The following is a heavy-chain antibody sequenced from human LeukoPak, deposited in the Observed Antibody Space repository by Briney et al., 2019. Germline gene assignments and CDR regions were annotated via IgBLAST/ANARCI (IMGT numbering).Heavy chain of an antibody. J-gene: IGHJ4*02. D-gene: IGHD3-22*01. V-gene: IGHV1-69*13. CDR3: ARNLPDYYDSSGYYFDY. CDR2: IIPIFGTA. CDR1: GGTFSSYA. Sequence: ASVKVSCTASGGTFSSYAINWVRQAPGQGLEWMGGIIPIFGTANYAQKFQGRVTITADESTSTAYMELSSLRSEDTAVYYCARNLPDYYDSSGYYFDYWGQGTLVTVSS.